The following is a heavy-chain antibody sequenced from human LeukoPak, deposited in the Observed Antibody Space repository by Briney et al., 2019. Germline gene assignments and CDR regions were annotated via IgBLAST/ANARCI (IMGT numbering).Heavy chain of an antibody. CDR2: IYHSGST. D-gene: IGHD2-15*01. V-gene: IGHV4-59*12. J-gene: IGHJ6*02. CDR3: ARGEYCSGGSCYGDYYYYYGMDV. Sequence: SETLSLTCTVSGGSISSYYWSWIRQPPGKGLEWIGYIYHSGSTNYNPSLKSRVTISVDTSKNQFSLKLSSVAAADTAVYYCARGEYCSGGSCYGDYYYYYGMDVWGQGTTVTVSS. CDR1: GGSISSYY.